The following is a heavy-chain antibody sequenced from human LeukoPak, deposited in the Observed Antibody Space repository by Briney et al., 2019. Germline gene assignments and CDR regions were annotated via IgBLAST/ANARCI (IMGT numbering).Heavy chain of an antibody. V-gene: IGHV3-66*01. CDR1: GFTVSSNY. D-gene: IGHD1-26*01. J-gene: IGHJ3*02. CDR3: ARDAPVGATGFSDI. CDR2: IYSGGST. Sequence: GGSLRLSCAASGFTVSSNYMSWVRQAPGKGLEWVSVIYSGGSTYYADSVKGRFTISRDNSKNTLYLQMNSLRAEDTAVYYCARDAPVGATGFSDIWGQRTMVTVSS.